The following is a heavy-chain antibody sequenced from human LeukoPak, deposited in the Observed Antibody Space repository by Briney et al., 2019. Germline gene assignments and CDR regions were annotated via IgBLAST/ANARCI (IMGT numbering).Heavy chain of an antibody. D-gene: IGHD1-26*01. CDR1: GGSFSGYY. V-gene: IGHV4-34*01. CDR3: ARVKNFGSYFREYYYYYMDV. Sequence: SETLSLTCAVYGGSFSGYYWSWIRQPPGKGLEWIGEINHSGSTNYNPSLKSRVTISVDTSKNQFSLKLSSVTAADTAVYYCARVKNFGSYFREYYYYYMDVWGKGTTVTVSS. CDR2: INHSGST. J-gene: IGHJ6*03.